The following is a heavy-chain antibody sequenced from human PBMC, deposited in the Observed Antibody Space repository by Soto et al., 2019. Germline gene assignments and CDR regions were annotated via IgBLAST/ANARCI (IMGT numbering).Heavy chain of an antibody. Sequence: SETLSLTCAVYGGSFSGYYWSWIRQPPGKGLEWIGEINHSGSTNYNPSLKSRVTISVDTSKNQFSLKLSSVTAADTAVYYCARGGRGIAAVPWRAAIYGMDVWGQGTTVNVSS. D-gene: IGHD6-25*01. CDR1: GGSFSGYY. CDR2: INHSGST. CDR3: ARGGRGIAAVPWRAAIYGMDV. J-gene: IGHJ6*02. V-gene: IGHV4-34*01.